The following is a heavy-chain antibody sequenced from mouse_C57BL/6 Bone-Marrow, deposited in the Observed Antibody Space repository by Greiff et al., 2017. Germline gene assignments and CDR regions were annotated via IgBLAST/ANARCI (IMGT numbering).Heavy chain of an antibody. Sequence: VQRVESGPGLVAPSQSLSITCTVSGFSLTSYGVDWVRQSPGQGLEWLGVIWGVGSTNYNSAIKYSMGISKDNSKSKVFLKMNSRQTDDTAMYYCASGNWPGAYWGQGTLVTVSA. CDR2: IWGVGST. CDR3: ASGNWPGAY. V-gene: IGHV2-6*01. J-gene: IGHJ3*01. D-gene: IGHD2-1*01. CDR1: GFSLTSYG.